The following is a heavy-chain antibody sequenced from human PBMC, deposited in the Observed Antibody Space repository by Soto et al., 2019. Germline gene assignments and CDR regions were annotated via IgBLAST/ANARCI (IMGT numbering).Heavy chain of an antibody. V-gene: IGHV1-69*01. CDR1: GVTLSDYP. CDR2: LLPIFGTT. J-gene: IGHJ5*02. Sequence: QVQLVQSGAEVKKPGSSVKVSCKASGVTLSDYPINWVRQAPGQGLEWMGGLLPIFGTTIYAQKFQGRLTITADESTHTAYMELSDLRPEDTAIFYCARGYCGYATCNNLMLNWLDPWGQGTLVTVSS. CDR3: ARGYCGYATCNNLMLNWLDP. D-gene: IGHD2-21*01.